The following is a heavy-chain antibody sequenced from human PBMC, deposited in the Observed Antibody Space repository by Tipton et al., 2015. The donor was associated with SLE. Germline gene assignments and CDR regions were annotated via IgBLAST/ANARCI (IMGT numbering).Heavy chain of an antibody. J-gene: IGHJ5*01. D-gene: IGHD2-15*01. CDR2: INYSGST. Sequence: TLSLTCSVSGDSISSSSYYWGWIRQPPEKGLEWIGSINYSGSTYYNPSLKSRVTMSIDTSKNQFFLKLTSVTAADTAVYYCARVALRVWFNRFASWGQGTLVTVSS. V-gene: IGHV4-39*01. CDR3: ARVALRVWFNRFAS. CDR1: GDSISSSSYY.